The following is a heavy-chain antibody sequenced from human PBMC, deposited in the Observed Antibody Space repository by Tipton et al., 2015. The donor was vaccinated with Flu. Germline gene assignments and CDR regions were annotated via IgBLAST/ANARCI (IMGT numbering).Heavy chain of an antibody. CDR1: GFSFSSYG. Sequence: QVQLVQSGGGVVQPGRSLRLSCEAYGFSFSSYGMHWVRQAPGKGLEWVAVIWFDGSKKYYADSVKGRFTISRDDSKSTVYLEMNSLRVEDTAVYYCARPRGVVVVAFDYWGQGALATVSS. CDR3: ARPRGVVVVAFDY. V-gene: IGHV3-33*01. J-gene: IGHJ4*02. CDR2: IWFDGSKK. D-gene: IGHD2-15*01.